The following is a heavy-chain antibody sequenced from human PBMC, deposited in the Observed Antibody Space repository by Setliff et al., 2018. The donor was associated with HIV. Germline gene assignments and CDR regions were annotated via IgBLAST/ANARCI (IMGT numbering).Heavy chain of an antibody. V-gene: IGHV3-11*04. CDR3: ARDPRSGWYLGFFDY. J-gene: IGHJ4*02. Sequence: GSLRLSCAASGFTFNDYYMSWIRQAPGRGLEWVSYVSSSADTTFYADSVKGRFTISRDNTKNSLYLQMNSLRAEDTAVYYCARDPRSGWYLGFFDYWGQGTLVTVSS. CDR1: GFTFNDYY. D-gene: IGHD6-19*01. CDR2: VSSSADTT.